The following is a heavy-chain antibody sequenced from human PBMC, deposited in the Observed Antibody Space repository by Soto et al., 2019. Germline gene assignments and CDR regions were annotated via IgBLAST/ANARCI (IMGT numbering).Heavy chain of an antibody. D-gene: IGHD3-22*01. V-gene: IGHV4-59*08. J-gene: IGHJ4*02. CDR3: ARSTALLPRDY. Sequence: SETLSLTCTVSGGSISNFYWSWIRQPPGKGLEWIGYVYYTGSTSYNPSLKRRVTFSADSSRGQFSLKLSSVTAADTAVYYCARSTALLPRDYWGQGTLVTVSS. CDR1: GGSISNFY. CDR2: VYYTGST.